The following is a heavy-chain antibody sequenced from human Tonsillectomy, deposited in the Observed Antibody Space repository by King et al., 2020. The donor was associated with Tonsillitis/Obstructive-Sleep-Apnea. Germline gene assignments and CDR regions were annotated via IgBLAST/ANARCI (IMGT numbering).Heavy chain of an antibody. J-gene: IGHJ6*03. Sequence: VQLQQWGAGLLKPSETLSLTCAVYGGSFSGSYWSWIRPPPGKGLGWIGEINHSGSTNYNPSLKSRVTISVDTSKNKFSLKLSSVTAADTAVYYCARGAIVVVVAARDYYYYMDVWGKGTTVTVSS. CDR1: GGSFSGSY. V-gene: IGHV4-34*01. CDR2: INHSGST. CDR3: ARGAIVVVVAARDYYYYMDV. D-gene: IGHD2-15*01.